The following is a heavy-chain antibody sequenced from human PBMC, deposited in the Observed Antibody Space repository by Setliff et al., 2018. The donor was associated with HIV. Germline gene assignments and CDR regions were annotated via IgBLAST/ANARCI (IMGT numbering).Heavy chain of an antibody. CDR1: GYPFTSSG. Sequence: ASVKVSCKASGYPFTSSGICWVRQAPGHGLEWMGYISPYNGDACYAEKFQGRVTMTTDTSTTAVSMELTNLRSDDTAVYFCARMQAYYNFWRSTYYFDYWGQGTPVTVSS. V-gene: IGHV1-18*01. CDR3: ARMQAYYNFWRSTYYFDY. J-gene: IGHJ4*02. CDR2: ISPYNGDA. D-gene: IGHD3-3*01.